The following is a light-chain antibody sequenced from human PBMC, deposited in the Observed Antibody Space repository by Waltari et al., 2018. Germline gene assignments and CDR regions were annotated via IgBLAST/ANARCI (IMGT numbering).Light chain of an antibody. J-gene: IGLJ1*01. CDR3: TSYTSSHSLV. CDR1: SRDVGNYAW. V-gene: IGLV2-14*03. CDR2: DVS. Sequence: QSALTQPASVSGSPGQSITISCTGTSRDVGNYAWVSRYQQHPGKAPKVVSFDVSYRPSGVSNRLSGSKSGNTASLTISGLQAEDEADYYCTSYTSSHSLVFGTGTKVTVL.